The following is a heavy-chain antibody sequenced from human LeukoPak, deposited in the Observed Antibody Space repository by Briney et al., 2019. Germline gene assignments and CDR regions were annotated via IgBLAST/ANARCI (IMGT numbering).Heavy chain of an antibody. D-gene: IGHD6-13*01. CDR3: TGVSRSSWYDY. V-gene: IGHV3-15*01. J-gene: IGHJ4*02. CDR2: IKSKTDGGTP. Sequence: GGSLRLSCVGSGFTFSSFEMNWVRQAPGKGLEWVGRIKSKTDGGTPDYAAPVKGRFTISRDDSKNTLYLQMNSLKTEDTAVYYCTGVSRSSWYDYWGQGTLVTVSS. CDR1: GFTFSSFE.